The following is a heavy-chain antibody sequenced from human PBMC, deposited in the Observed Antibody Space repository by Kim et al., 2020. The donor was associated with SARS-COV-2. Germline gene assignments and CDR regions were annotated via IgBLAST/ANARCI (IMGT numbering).Heavy chain of an antibody. CDR2: IYTSGST. D-gene: IGHD2-2*01. Sequence: SETLSLTCTVSGGSISSYYWSWIRQPAGKGLEWIGRIYTSGSTNYNPSLKSRVTMSVDTSKNQFSLKLSSVTAADTAVYYCARDVVVVPAATQYNWFDPWGQGTLVTVS. CDR1: GGSISSYY. J-gene: IGHJ5*02. CDR3: ARDVVVVPAATQYNWFDP. V-gene: IGHV4-4*07.